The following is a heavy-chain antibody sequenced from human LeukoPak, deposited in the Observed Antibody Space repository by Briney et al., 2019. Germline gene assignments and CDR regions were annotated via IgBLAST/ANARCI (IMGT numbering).Heavy chain of an antibody. J-gene: IGHJ4*02. CDR1: GFTFSSSG. V-gene: IGHV3-30*18. Sequence: GGSLRLSCAASGFTFSSSGMHWVRQAPGKGLEWVAVMSYDGSNKYYADSVKGRFSISRDNSKNMLYLQMNSLRAEDTAVYYCAKDDLGYCSSTSCYAVDYWGQGTLVTVSS. CDR3: AKDDLGYCSSTSCYAVDY. D-gene: IGHD2-2*01. CDR2: MSYDGSNK.